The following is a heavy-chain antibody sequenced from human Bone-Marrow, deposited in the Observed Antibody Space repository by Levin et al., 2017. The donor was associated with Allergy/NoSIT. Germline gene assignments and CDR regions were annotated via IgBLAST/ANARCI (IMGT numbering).Heavy chain of an antibody. V-gene: IGHV3-7*01. CDR2: IKGDGSEE. D-gene: IGHD3-10*01. Sequence: PGESLKISCAASEFSFSAYWMNWVRQAPGKGLEWVAQIKGDGSEEYYADSVKGRFTISRDNAKKSLFLQMNSLRAEDTAVYYCVREPARGGDFDYWGQGTLVTVSS. CDR3: VREPARGGDFDY. J-gene: IGHJ4*02. CDR1: EFSFSAYW.